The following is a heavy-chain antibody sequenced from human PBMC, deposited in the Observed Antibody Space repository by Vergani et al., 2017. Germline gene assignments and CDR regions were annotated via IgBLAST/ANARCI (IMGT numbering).Heavy chain of an antibody. CDR3: VKEKIDLGSYFFDS. D-gene: IGHD2/OR15-2a*01. J-gene: IGHJ4*01. Sequence: VQLVESGGGLVKPGGSLRLSCAVSGFIFSDYYMSWIRQAPGKGLEWISYIGHSGSPIFYADSVKGRFTISRDNAKNTVFLQMHSLRAEDTAIYYCVKEKIDLGSYFFDSWGHGILVTVSS. CDR2: IGHSGSPI. V-gene: IGHV3-11*01. CDR1: GFIFSDYY.